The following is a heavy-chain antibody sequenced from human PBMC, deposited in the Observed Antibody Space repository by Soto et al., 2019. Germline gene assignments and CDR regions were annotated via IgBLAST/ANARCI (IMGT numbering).Heavy chain of an antibody. Sequence: QVQLVQSGAEVKKPGSSVKVSCKASGGTFSSYAISWVRQAPGQGLEWMGGIIPIFGTANYAQKFQGRVTITADESTSTAYMELSSPRSEDTAVYYCARAQFYGEAGGNRPPRDYYYGMDVWGQGTTVTVSS. J-gene: IGHJ6*02. V-gene: IGHV1-69*12. D-gene: IGHD3-10*01. CDR3: ARAQFYGEAGGNRPPRDYYYGMDV. CDR1: GGTFSSYA. CDR2: IIPIFGTA.